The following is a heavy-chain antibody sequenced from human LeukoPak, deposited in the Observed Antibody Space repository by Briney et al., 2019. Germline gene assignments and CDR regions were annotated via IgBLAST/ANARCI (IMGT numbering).Heavy chain of an antibody. D-gene: IGHD2-2*01. CDR3: AKAERYCSSTSCSPWYFDY. CDR1: GFTFSSYA. Sequence: GGSLRLSCAASGFTFSSYAMSWVRQAPGKGLEWVSAISGSGGSTYYADSVKGRFTISRGNSKNTLYLQMNSLRAEDTAVYYCAKAERYCSSTSCSPWYFDYWGQGTLVTVSS. J-gene: IGHJ4*02. V-gene: IGHV3-23*01. CDR2: ISGSGGST.